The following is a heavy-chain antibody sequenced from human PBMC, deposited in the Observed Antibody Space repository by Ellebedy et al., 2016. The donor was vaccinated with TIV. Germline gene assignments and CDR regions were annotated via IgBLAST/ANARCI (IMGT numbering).Heavy chain of an antibody. D-gene: IGHD7-27*01. CDR1: GFSFSNYW. V-gene: IGHV3-48*04. CDR2: ISGSSLTI. Sequence: GGSLRLSCVASGFSFSNYWMSWVRQAPGKGLEWISYISGSSLTIYYADSVKGRFTIPRDNAKNSLFLQMSSLTAEDTAVYYCARDMAWGNERVNDALDIWGQGTMVTVSA. J-gene: IGHJ3*02. CDR3: ARDMAWGNERVNDALDI.